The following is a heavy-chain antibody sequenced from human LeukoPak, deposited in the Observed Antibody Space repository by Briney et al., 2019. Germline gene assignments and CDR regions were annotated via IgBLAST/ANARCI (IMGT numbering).Heavy chain of an antibody. CDR3: ARVWELSFDH. J-gene: IGHJ4*02. V-gene: IGHV3-53*01. CDR1: GFTVSTDH. Sequence: PGGSLRLSCAASGFTVSTDHMSWVRQARGKGLEWVAVSYSGGSRHYAESVKGRFTISRDNSKNMLYLQMNSLRAEDTALYYCARVWELSFDHWGQGTLVTVSS. D-gene: IGHD1-26*01. CDR2: SYSGGSR.